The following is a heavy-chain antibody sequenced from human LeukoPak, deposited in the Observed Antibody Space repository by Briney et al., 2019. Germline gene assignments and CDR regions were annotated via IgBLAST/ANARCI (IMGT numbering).Heavy chain of an antibody. CDR2: ISTSGNT. CDR1: GGSMSSYY. V-gene: IGHV4-4*07. D-gene: IGHD5-12*01. CDR3: ASGGRGYSGYDPIDY. J-gene: IGHJ4*02. Sequence: SETLSLTCSVSGGSMSSYYWTWIRQPAGKGLEWIGRISTSGNTYYNPSLKSRLTMSIDTSKDQFSLQLTSVTAADTALYYCASGGRGYSGYDPIDYWGQGILVTVSS.